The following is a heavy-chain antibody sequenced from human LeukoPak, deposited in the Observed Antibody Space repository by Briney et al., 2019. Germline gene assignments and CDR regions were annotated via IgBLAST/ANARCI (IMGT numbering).Heavy chain of an antibody. CDR2: ISGNGGST. J-gene: IGHJ4*02. CDR1: GLTSDTYA. CDR3: ATRGNYYGYFDS. V-gene: IGHV3-23*01. Sequence: GGSLRLSCATSGLTSDTYAMTWVRQAPGKGLEWVSTISGNGGSTYYAGSVKGRFAISKDISKSTLYLAMNSLTGEDTAIYFCATRGNYYGYFDSWGQGTLVTVSS. D-gene: IGHD5-18*01.